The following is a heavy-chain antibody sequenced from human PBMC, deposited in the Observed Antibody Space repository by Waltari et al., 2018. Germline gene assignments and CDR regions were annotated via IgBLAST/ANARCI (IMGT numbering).Heavy chain of an antibody. J-gene: IGHJ6*02. CDR2: IYYSGST. Sequence: QLQLQESGPGLVKPSETLSLTCTVSGGSISSSSYYWGWIRQPPGKGLEWIGSIYYSGSTYYNPSLKSRVTRSVDTSKNQFSLKLSSVTAADTAVYYCAREVFYYGMDVWGQGTTVTVSS. V-gene: IGHV4-39*07. D-gene: IGHD3-10*01. CDR3: AREVFYYGMDV. CDR1: GGSISSSSYY.